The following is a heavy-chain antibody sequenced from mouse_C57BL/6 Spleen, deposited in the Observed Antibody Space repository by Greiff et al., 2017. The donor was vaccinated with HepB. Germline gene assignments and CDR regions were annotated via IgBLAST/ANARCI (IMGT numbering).Heavy chain of an antibody. Sequence: EVQLVESGGGLVKPGGSLKLSCAASGFTFSDYGMHWVRQAPEKGLEWVAYISSGSSTIYYADTVKGRFTISRDNAKNTLFLQMTSLRSEDTAMYYCARDLLTGTAWFAYWGQGTLVTVSA. D-gene: IGHD4-1*01. J-gene: IGHJ3*01. V-gene: IGHV5-17*01. CDR2: ISSGSSTI. CDR1: GFTFSDYG. CDR3: ARDLLTGTAWFAY.